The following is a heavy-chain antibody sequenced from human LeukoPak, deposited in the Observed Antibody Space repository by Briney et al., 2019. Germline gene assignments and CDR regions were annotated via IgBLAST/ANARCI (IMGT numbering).Heavy chain of an antibody. Sequence: SETLSLTCTVSGGSINSGPYYWAWIRQTPDQGLEWIGTVYHDGSTKYNPSLKGRVTISADTSKNQFSLKLSSVTAADTAVYYCARPLGYCSDSRCPQSWFDPWGQGTLVTVSS. J-gene: IGHJ5*02. CDR3: ARPLGYCSDSRCPQSWFDP. V-gene: IGHV4-39*07. CDR2: VYHDGST. CDR1: GGSINSGPYY. D-gene: IGHD2-15*01.